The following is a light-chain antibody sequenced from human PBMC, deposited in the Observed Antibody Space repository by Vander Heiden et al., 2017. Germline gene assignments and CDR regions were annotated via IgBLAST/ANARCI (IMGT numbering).Light chain of an antibody. CDR2: GAS. Sequence: EIEVTQTPGTLSVSPGERAIVSCRASQSVSSSSLAWYQQKPGQGPRLLIYGASSRATGIPDRFSGSGSGTDFTLTITRLEPEDFAVYYCQQYSRLPITFGQGTRLEIK. CDR1: QSVSSSS. J-gene: IGKJ5*01. V-gene: IGKV3-20*01. CDR3: QQYSRLPIT.